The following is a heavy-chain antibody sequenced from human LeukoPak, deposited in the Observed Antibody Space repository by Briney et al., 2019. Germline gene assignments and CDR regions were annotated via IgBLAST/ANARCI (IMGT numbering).Heavy chain of an antibody. Sequence: PGGSLRLSCAASGFTFSSYSMNWVRQAPGKGLEWVSYISSSSSTIYYADSVKGRFTISRDNAKNSLYLQMNSLRAEDTAVYYCAMLVDTTYWGQGTLVTVSS. J-gene: IGHJ4*02. CDR2: ISSSSSTI. V-gene: IGHV3-48*01. CDR3: AMLVDTTY. CDR1: GFTFSSYS. D-gene: IGHD5-18*01.